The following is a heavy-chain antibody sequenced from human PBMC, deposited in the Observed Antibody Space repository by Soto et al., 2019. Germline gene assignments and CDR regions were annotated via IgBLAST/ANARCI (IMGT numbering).Heavy chain of an antibody. D-gene: IGHD2-15*01. CDR3: ARATGHYASCPYVGGYYYFDY. J-gene: IGHJ4*02. Sequence: QVQVQQWGSGLLKPSETLSLTCAVSGGSLSGYYWSWIRQSPGKGLEWLGQINHSGSANYHPSLRSRVNIFVQTTGKEFSLELSAVNSADTSVYYSARATGHYASCPYVGGYYYFDYWSQGTLVPVTS. CDR1: GGSLSGYY. CDR2: INHSGSA. V-gene: IGHV4-34*01.